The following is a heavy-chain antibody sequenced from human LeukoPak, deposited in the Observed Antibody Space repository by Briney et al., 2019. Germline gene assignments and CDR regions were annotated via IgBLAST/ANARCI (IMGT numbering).Heavy chain of an antibody. CDR3: ATDFNWAWNY. D-gene: IGHD7-27*01. V-gene: IGHV3-30*02. J-gene: IGHJ4*02. CDR2: IRNVGNDK. Sequence: PGGSLRLSYVVSGFRLSTYGMHWVRQAPGKGLEWVSFIRNVGNDKYYAQSVKGRFTISRDDSKNTQYLQMNSLRGEDTAVYYCATDFNWAWNYWGQGTLVTVSS. CDR1: GFRLSTYG.